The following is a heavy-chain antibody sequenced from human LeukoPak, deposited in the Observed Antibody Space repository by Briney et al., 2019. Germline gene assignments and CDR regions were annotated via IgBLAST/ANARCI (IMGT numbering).Heavy chain of an antibody. V-gene: IGHV3-33*01. Sequence: PGGSLRLSCAASGFTFSSCGMHWVRQAPGKGLEWVAVIWYDGSNKYYADSVKGRFTISRDNSKNTLYLQMNSLRAEDAAVYYCARGDLYGDYVTLNWGQGTLVTVSS. CDR1: GFTFSSCG. J-gene: IGHJ4*02. D-gene: IGHD4-17*01. CDR3: ARGDLYGDYVTLN. CDR2: IWYDGSNK.